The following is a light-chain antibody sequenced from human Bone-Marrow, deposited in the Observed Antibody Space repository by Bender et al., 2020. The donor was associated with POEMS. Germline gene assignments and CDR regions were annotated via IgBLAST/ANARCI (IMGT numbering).Light chain of an antibody. J-gene: IGLJ2*01. V-gene: IGLV2-8*01. CDR2: EVN. CDR1: SSDVGTSEY. CDR3: AAWDGSLSVV. Sequence: QSALTQPPSASGSPGQSVTISCTGTSSDVGTSEYVAWYQHHPGKAPKLILYEVNKRPPGVPDRFSGSKSGNTASLTVSGLQAEDEADYYCAAWDGSLSVVFGGGTKLTVL.